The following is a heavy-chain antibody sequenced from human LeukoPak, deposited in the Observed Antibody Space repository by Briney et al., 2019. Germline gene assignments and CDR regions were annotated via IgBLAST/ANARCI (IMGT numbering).Heavy chain of an antibody. CDR2: IIPIFGTA. CDR1: GGTFSSYA. Sequence: SVKVSSKASGGTFSSYAISWVRQAPGQGLEWMGGIIPIFGTANYAQKFQGRVTITADESTSTAYMELSSLRSEDTAVYYCARGVFGVVPDRYYFDYWGQGTLVTVSS. V-gene: IGHV1-69*13. D-gene: IGHD3-3*01. J-gene: IGHJ4*02. CDR3: ARGVFGVVPDRYYFDY.